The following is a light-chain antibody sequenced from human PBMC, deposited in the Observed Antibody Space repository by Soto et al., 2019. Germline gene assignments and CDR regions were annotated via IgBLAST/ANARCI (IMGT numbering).Light chain of an antibody. Sequence: QSVLTQPPSVSGDPGQRVTISCTGSSSNIGAGYDVHWYQQVPGTAPRLLIYSNNNRPSGVPDRFSGSKSGTSASLAITGLQAEDEADYYCQSYDGGLSVTHVLIGGGTKVTVL. CDR3: QSYDGGLSVTHVL. CDR1: SSNIGAGYD. CDR2: SNN. V-gene: IGLV1-40*01. J-gene: IGLJ2*01.